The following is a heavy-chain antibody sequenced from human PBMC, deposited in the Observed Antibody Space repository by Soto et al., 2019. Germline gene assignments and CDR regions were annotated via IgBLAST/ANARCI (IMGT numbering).Heavy chain of an antibody. D-gene: IGHD5-12*01. CDR2: INHSGST. CDR3: ARVQTLGYNLIDY. V-gene: IGHV4-34*01. CDR1: GGSFSGYY. Sequence: SQTLSLTCTVYGGSFSGYYWRWIRQTPEKGLKRIGEINHSGSTNYNPSLKSRVTISVDTSKNQFSLKMSSVTAAYTAVYYCARVQTLGYNLIDYLGQGTLVTVPS. J-gene: IGHJ4*02.